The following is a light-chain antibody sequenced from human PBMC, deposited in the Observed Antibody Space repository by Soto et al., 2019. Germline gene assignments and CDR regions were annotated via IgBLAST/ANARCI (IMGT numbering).Light chain of an antibody. CDR2: DVT. CDR1: NRDVGGYNY. CDR3: SSYAGSNIII. J-gene: IGLJ2*01. Sequence: QSALTQPPSASGSPGQSVTISCTGTNRDVGGYNYVSWYQQHPGNAPKVMIYDVTKLPSGVPSRFSGSKSGNTASLTVSGLQTEDEGDYYCSSYAGSNIIIFGGGTQLTVL. V-gene: IGLV2-8*01.